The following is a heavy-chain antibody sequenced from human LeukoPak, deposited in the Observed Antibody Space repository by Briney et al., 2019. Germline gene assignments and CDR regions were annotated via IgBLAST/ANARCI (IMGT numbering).Heavy chain of an antibody. D-gene: IGHD3-22*01. CDR2: IYYSGST. V-gene: IGHV4-59*01. CDR1: GGSFSGYY. Sequence: SETLSLTCAVYGGSFSGYYWSWIRQPPGKGLEWIGYIYYSGSTNYNPSLKSRVTISVDTSKNQFSLKLSSVTAADTAVYYCASYSYYYDSSGYFDYWGQGTQVTVSS. J-gene: IGHJ4*02. CDR3: ASYSYYYDSSGYFDY.